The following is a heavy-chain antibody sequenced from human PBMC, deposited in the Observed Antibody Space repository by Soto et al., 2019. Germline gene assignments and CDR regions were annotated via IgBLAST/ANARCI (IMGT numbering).Heavy chain of an antibody. Sequence: LSLTCTVSGGSISSGGYSWSWIRQPPGKGLEWIGYIYHSGSTYYNPSLKSRVTISVDRSKNQFSLKLSSVTAADTAVYYCASGQQLVRNYWGQGTLVTVSS. CDR2: IYHSGST. V-gene: IGHV4-30-2*01. D-gene: IGHD6-13*01. CDR1: GGSISSGGYS. CDR3: ASGQQLVRNY. J-gene: IGHJ4*02.